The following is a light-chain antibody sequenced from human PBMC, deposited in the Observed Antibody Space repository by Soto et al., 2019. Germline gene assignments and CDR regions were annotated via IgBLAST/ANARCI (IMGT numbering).Light chain of an antibody. CDR2: FAS. V-gene: IGKV1D-16*01. J-gene: IGKJ1*01. CDR1: QDIGSH. CDR3: QQFRSFPIT. Sequence: DIQMTQSPSSLSSSVADIFTITCRASQDIGSHLAWYQQKPEKAPKSLIYFASTLQSGVPSRFSASGSGTDFTLTISSLQPEDFATYYCQQFRSFPITFGQGTKVDIK.